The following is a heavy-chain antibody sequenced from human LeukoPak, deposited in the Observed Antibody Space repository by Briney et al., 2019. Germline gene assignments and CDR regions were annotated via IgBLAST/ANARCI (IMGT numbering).Heavy chain of an antibody. CDR2: INPNSGGT. D-gene: IGHD5-12*01. CDR3: ARDLGGWWLRSWFDP. CDR1: GYTFTGYY. V-gene: IGHV1-2*02. Sequence: GASVKVSCKASGYTFTGYYMHWVRQAPGQGLEWMGWINPNSGGTNYAQKFQGRVTMTRDTSISTAYMELSRLRSDDTAVYYCARDLGGWWLRSWFDPWGQGTLVTVSS. J-gene: IGHJ5*02.